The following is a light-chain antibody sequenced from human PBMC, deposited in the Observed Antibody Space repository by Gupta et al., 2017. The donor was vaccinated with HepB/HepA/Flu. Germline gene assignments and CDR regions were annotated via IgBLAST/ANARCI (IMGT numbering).Light chain of an antibody. J-gene: IGKJ3*01. CDR2: DAS. V-gene: IGKV3-11*01. CDR1: QSVGNY. Sequence: EIVLTQSPATLSLSPGERATLSCWTSQSVGNYLAWYQQKPGQAPRLLIYDASYRATGIPARFSGSGSGTYFTLTSNTLEPEDFGVYYCQQRNNWVFGPGTKVDIK. CDR3: QQRNNWV.